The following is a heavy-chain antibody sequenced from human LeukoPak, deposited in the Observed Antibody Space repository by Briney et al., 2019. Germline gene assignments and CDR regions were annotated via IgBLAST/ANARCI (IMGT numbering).Heavy chain of an antibody. Sequence: PGGSLRLSCAASGFSVSSNFMTWVRQAPGKGLEWVAVIYSGGSTYNADSVKGRFTISRDNSKNTLHLQMNSLRAEDTAVYYCARQYCSGGNCFYGMDVWGQGTTVTVSS. CDR3: ARQYCSGGNCFYGMDV. J-gene: IGHJ6*02. V-gene: IGHV3-66*04. D-gene: IGHD2-15*01. CDR2: IYSGGST. CDR1: GFSVSSNF.